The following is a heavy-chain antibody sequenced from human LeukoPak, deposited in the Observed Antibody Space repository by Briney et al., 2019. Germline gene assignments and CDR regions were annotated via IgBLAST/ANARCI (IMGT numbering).Heavy chain of an antibody. Sequence: GASVKVSCKASGGTFSSYAISWVRQAPGQGLEWMGGIIPIFGTANYAQKFQGRVTITADKSTSTAYMELSSLRSEDTAVYYCARNWNRHYNWFDHWGQGTLVTVSS. CDR1: GGTFSSYA. V-gene: IGHV1-69*06. CDR3: ARNWNRHYNWFDH. CDR2: IIPIFGTA. D-gene: IGHD1-1*01. J-gene: IGHJ5*02.